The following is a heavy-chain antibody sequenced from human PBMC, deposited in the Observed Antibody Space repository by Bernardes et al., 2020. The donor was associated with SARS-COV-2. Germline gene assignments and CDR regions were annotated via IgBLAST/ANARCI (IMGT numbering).Heavy chain of an antibody. D-gene: IGHD2-15*01. CDR1: GGSFRGYY. V-gene: IGHV4-34*01. CDR3: AREGGLYPDY. Sequence: SDTLSRTCAVYGGSFRGYYWSWIRQPPGKGLEWIGESNHSGSTNYNPSLKSRVTISVDTSKNQFSLKLTSVTVADTAVYYCAREGGLYPDYWGQGTLVTVSS. CDR2: SNHSGST. J-gene: IGHJ4*02.